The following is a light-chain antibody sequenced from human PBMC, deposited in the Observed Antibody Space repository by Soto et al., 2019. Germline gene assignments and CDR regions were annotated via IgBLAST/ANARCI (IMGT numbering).Light chain of an antibody. CDR3: QQYGSSPT. V-gene: IGKV3-20*01. Sequence: EIVMTQSPATLSMSPGERAPLSCRASQSISTKVAWYQQKPGQAPRLLIYGASSRATGIPDRFSGSGSGTDFTLTISRLEPEDFAVYYCQQYGSSPTFGGGTKVDI. CDR2: GAS. J-gene: IGKJ4*01. CDR1: QSISTK.